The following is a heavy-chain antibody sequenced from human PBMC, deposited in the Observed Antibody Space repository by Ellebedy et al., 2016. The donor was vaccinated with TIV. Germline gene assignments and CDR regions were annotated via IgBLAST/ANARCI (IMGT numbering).Heavy chain of an antibody. Sequence: GGSLRLSXAASGFSFSWHWMHWVRQAPGKGLVWVSRINNDGTATTYADSVKGRFTISRDNAKISLYLQMNSLRAEDTAVYYCAREGLGGFDYWGQGTLVTVSS. CDR2: INNDGTAT. V-gene: IGHV3-74*01. CDR1: GFSFSWHW. J-gene: IGHJ4*02. D-gene: IGHD3-16*01. CDR3: AREGLGGFDY.